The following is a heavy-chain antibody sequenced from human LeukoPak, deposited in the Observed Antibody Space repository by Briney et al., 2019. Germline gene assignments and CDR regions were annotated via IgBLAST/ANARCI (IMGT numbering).Heavy chain of an antibody. V-gene: IGHV1-69*02. CDR3: ARAAIGYGGNSGADY. CDR1: GGTFSSYT. CDR2: IIPILGIA. D-gene: IGHD4-23*01. J-gene: IGHJ4*02. Sequence: KVSCKASGGTFSSYTISWVRQAPGQGLEWMGRIIPILGIANYAQKFQGRVTITADKSTSTAYMELSSLRSEDTAVYYCARAAIGYGGNSGADYWGQGTLVTVSS.